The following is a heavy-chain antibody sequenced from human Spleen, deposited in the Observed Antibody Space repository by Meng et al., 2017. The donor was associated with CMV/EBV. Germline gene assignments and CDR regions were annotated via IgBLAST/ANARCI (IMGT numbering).Heavy chain of an antibody. Sequence: GGSISSSSYYWGWIRQPPGKGLEWIGSIYYSGSTYYHPSLKSRVTISVDTSKNQFSLKLSSVTAADTAVYYCARHGRYYGDLNWFDPWGQGTLVTVSS. J-gene: IGHJ5*02. CDR1: GGSISSSSYY. CDR3: ARHGRYYGDLNWFDP. D-gene: IGHD4-17*01. CDR2: IYYSGST. V-gene: IGHV4-39*01.